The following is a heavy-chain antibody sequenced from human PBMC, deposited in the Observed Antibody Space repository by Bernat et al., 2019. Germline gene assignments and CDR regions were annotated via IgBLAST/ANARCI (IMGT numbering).Heavy chain of an antibody. J-gene: IGHJ6*03. CDR1: GFTFSSYA. CDR3: AKGRIYCSSTSCYALYYYYYYMDV. Sequence: EVQLLESGGGLVQPGGSLRLSCAASGFTFSSYAMSWVRQAPGKGLEWVSAISGSGGSTYYADSVKGRFTISRDNSKNTLYLQMNSLRAEDTAVYYCAKGRIYCSSTSCYALYYYYYYMDVWGKGTTVTVSS. D-gene: IGHD2-2*01. CDR2: ISGSGGST. V-gene: IGHV3-23*01.